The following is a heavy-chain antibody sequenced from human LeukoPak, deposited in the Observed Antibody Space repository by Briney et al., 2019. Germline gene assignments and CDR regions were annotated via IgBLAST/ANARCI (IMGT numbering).Heavy chain of an antibody. CDR1: GGSISSYY. D-gene: IGHD3-9*01. V-gene: IGHV4-59*01. CDR3: ARVTGYTIEDYFDY. J-gene: IGHJ4*02. CDR2: IYYSGST. Sequence: PSETLSLTCAVSGGSISSYYWSWIRQPPGKGLEWIGYIYYSGSTNYNPSLKSRVTISVKTSKNQFSLKLRSVTAADTAVYYCARVTGYTIEDYFDYWGQGTLVTVSS.